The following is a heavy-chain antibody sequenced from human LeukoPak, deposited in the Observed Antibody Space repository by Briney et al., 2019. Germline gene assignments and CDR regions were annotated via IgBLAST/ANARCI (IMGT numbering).Heavy chain of an antibody. J-gene: IGHJ4*02. D-gene: IGHD6-6*01. CDR1: GGSISSGGYY. CDR2: IYHSGST. Sequence: SQTLSLTCTVSGGSISSGGYYWSWIRQPPGKGLEWIGYIYHSGSTYYNPSLKSRVTISVDRSKNQFSLKLSSVTAADTAVYYCARAPKGYSSSLPLDYWGQGTLVTVSS. V-gene: IGHV4-30-2*01. CDR3: ARAPKGYSSSLPLDY.